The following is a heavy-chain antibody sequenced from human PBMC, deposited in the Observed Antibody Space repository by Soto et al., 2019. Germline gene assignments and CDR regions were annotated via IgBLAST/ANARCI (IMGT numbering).Heavy chain of an antibody. CDR3: ARHRGTSYYYYGMNV. CDR2: ISDDGSNQ. Sequence: PGGSLRLSCAASGFIFSDYGMHWVRQAPGKGLEWVAVISDDGSNQYYADSVKGRFTISRDKSKNTLFLQMNSLRPEDTGVYYCARHRGTSYYYYGMNVWGQGTTVTVSS. D-gene: IGHD1-1*01. CDR1: GFIFSDYG. V-gene: IGHV3-30*03. J-gene: IGHJ6*02.